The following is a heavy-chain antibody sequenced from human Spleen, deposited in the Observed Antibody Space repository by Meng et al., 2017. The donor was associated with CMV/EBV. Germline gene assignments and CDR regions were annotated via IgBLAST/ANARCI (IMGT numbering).Heavy chain of an antibody. D-gene: IGHD3-22*01. J-gene: IGHJ4*02. V-gene: IGHV1-18*04. CDR2: ISVYNGNT. CDR1: GYTFTSYG. Sequence: ASVKVSCKASGYTFTSYGISWVRQAPGQGLEWMGWISVYNGNTNYAQKLQGRVTMTTDTSTSTAYMELRSLRSDDTAVYYCARDHYYDSSGSHWGQGTLVTVSS. CDR3: ARDHYYDSSGSH.